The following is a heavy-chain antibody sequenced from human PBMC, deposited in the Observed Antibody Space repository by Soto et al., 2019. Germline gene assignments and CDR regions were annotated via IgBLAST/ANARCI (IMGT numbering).Heavy chain of an antibody. D-gene: IGHD2-15*01. CDR1: GGFLSESY. CDR3: VRIRYQLPSSVLRLDP. Sequence: SETLSLTCAVYGGFLSESYWTWIRQPPGKGLEWIGEINHVGGTNYNPSLKSRVTMSVDTPQNQFSLRLISVTAADTAMYFCVRIRYQLPSSVLRLDPWGQGTPVTVSS. V-gene: IGHV4-34*01. J-gene: IGHJ5*02. CDR2: INHVGGT.